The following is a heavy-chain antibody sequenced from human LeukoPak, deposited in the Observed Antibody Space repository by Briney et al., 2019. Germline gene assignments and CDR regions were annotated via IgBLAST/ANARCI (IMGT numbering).Heavy chain of an antibody. Sequence: PGGSLRLSCAASGFTFSSYSMNWVRQAPGKGLVWVSRINLDGSSTSYADSVKGRFTMSRDNAKNTLYLQMNSLRAEDTAVYYCARDWGVDSWGQGTLVTVSS. J-gene: IGHJ4*02. CDR2: INLDGSST. V-gene: IGHV3-74*01. CDR3: ARDWGVDS. D-gene: IGHD3-16*01. CDR1: GFTFSSYS.